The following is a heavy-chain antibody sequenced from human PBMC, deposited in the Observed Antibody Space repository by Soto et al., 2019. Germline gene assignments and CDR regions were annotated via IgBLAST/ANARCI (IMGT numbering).Heavy chain of an antibody. D-gene: IGHD6-6*01. CDR3: AREESVAALNWFDP. J-gene: IGHJ5*02. CDR1: GFTFSQYA. Sequence: SLRLSCAASGFTFSQYALNWVRQAPGKGLEWVAVILYDGTIEHYADSVKGRFTVSRDNSKNTVYLQMDSLTPEDTGVYYCAREESVAALNWFDPWGQGTLVTVSS. V-gene: IGHV3-30-3*01. CDR2: ILYDGTIE.